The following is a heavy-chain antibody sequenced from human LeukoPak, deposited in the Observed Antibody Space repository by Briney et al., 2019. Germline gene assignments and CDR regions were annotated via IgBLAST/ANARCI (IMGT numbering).Heavy chain of an antibody. CDR3: ARAPYGDQNYWYFDL. V-gene: IGHV4-59*08. J-gene: IGHJ2*01. CDR1: DGSINSYY. Sequence: SETLSLTCSVSDGSINSYYWNWIRRPPGKGLEWIGYIYYNGNTNYSPSLKSRVTISVDTSKNQFSLKLSSVTAADTAVYYCARAPYGDQNYWYFDLWGRGTLVTVSS. D-gene: IGHD4-17*01. CDR2: IYYNGNT.